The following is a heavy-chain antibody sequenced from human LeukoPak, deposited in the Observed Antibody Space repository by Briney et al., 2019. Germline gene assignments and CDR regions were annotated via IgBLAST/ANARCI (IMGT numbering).Heavy chain of an antibody. CDR1: GFTFSSYE. CDR3: ARGDEDIVVVPAAIFGSWFDP. V-gene: IGHV3-48*03. Sequence: GGSLRLSCAASGFTFSSYEMSWVRQAPGKGLEWVSYISSSGSTIYYADSVKGRFTISRDNAKNSLYLQMNSLRAEDTAVYYCARGDEDIVVVPAAIFGSWFDPWGQGTLVTVSS. D-gene: IGHD2-2*01. CDR2: ISSSGSTI. J-gene: IGHJ5*02.